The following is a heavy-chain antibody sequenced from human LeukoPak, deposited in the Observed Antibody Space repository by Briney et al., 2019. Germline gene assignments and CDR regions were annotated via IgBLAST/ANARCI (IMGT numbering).Heavy chain of an antibody. V-gene: IGHV1-2*02. Sequence: ASVKVSCKASGYSFTGYYIHWVRQAPGQGLEWMGWINPDGDVTKSAQKFQGRVTMTTDKSINTVFMELSGLTSDDTALYYCARTNLRYCSDVSCGEGWFDPWGQGTLVTVSS. CDR1: GYSFTGYY. CDR2: INPDGDVT. J-gene: IGHJ5*02. D-gene: IGHD2-15*01. CDR3: ARTNLRYCSDVSCGEGWFDP.